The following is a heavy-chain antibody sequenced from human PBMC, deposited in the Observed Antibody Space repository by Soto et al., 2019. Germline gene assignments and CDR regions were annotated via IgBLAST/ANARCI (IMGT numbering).Heavy chain of an antibody. Sequence: VQLQQWGAGLLKPSETLSLTCAVYGGSFSGYYWSWVRQAPGKGLEWVSAISGSGGSTYYADSVKGRFTIARDNSKNTLYLQMNSLRAEDTAVYYCAKDSSLSVAATSFDYWGQGTLVTVSS. V-gene: IGHV3-23*01. D-gene: IGHD2-15*01. CDR3: AKDSSLSVAATSFDY. CDR1: GGSFSGYY. CDR2: ISGSGGST. J-gene: IGHJ4*02.